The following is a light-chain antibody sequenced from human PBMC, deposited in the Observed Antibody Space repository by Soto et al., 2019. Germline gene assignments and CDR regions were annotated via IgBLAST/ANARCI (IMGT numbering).Light chain of an antibody. V-gene: IGKV1-39*01. Sequence: DIQMTQSPSSLSASVGDRVTITCRASQTISSYLNWYQQKPGKAPKLLIYAASSLQSGVPSRFSGSGSGTAFTLTSSSLQPADLATYYCQQSYSTPWTFGQGTKVELK. CDR2: AAS. CDR1: QTISSY. CDR3: QQSYSTPWT. J-gene: IGKJ1*01.